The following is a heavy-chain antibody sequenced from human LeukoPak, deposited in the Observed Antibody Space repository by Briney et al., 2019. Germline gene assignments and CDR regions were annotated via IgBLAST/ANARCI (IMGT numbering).Heavy chain of an antibody. D-gene: IGHD3-22*01. CDR3: ARAWYYYDSSGYYPFDY. Sequence: PSETLSLTCAVYGGSFSGYYWSWIRQPPGKGLEWIGEINHSGSTNYNPSFKSRVTISVDTSKNQFSLKLSSVTAADTAVYYCARAWYYYDSSGYYPFDYWGQGTLVTVSS. CDR2: INHSGST. CDR1: GGSFSGYY. V-gene: IGHV4-34*01. J-gene: IGHJ4*02.